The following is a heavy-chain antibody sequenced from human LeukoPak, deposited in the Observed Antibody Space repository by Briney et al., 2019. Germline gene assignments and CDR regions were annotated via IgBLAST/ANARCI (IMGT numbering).Heavy chain of an antibody. CDR1: GGTFSSYA. CDR2: IIPIFGTA. D-gene: IGHD3-22*01. CDR3: ARVPEHYYDSSASSPHFDY. Sequence: ASVKVSCKASGGTFSSYAISWERQAPGQGLEWMGGIIPIFGTANYAQKFQGRVTITADESTSTAYMELSSLRSEDTAVYYCARVPEHYYDSSASSPHFDYWGQGTLVTVSS. J-gene: IGHJ4*02. V-gene: IGHV1-69*13.